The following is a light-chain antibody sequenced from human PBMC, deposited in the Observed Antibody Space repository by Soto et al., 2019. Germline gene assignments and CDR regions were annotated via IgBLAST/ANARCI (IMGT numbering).Light chain of an antibody. Sequence: EIVLTQSPATLSLSPGERPTLSCRASQSVSSYLAWYQQKPGQAPRLLIYDASTRATGIPARFSGSGFGTEFTLTISSLQSEDFAVYYCQQYNRWVTFGGGTKVDIK. CDR3: QQYNRWVT. CDR1: QSVSSY. J-gene: IGKJ4*01. V-gene: IGKV3-15*01. CDR2: DAS.